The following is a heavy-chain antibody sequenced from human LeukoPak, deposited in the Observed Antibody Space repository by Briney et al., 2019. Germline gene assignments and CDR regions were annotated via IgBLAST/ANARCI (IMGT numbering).Heavy chain of an antibody. D-gene: IGHD6-13*01. Sequence: GASVKVSCKASGYTFTNYYMRWVRQAPGQGLEWMGIINPSGGRTNYAQKFQGRVTMTSDTSTSTVYMELSSLTSEDTAVYYCARGVYPYYFDYWDQGTLVTVSS. J-gene: IGHJ4*02. CDR3: ARGVYPYYFDY. V-gene: IGHV1-46*01. CDR2: INPSGGRT. CDR1: GYTFTNYY.